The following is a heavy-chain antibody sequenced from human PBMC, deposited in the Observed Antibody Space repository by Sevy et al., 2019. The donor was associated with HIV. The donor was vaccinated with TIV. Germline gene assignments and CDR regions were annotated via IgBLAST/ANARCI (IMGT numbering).Heavy chain of an antibody. D-gene: IGHD1-26*01. V-gene: IGHV3-7*03. CDR2: IKQDGYET. J-gene: IGHJ4*02. CDR3: VRDQEEGASVLAY. Sequence: QLGGSLRLSCATFGFNFRNSWMAWVRQTPGKGLEFLADIKQDGYETYYVDSVKGRFTISRDNAKNSLHLQMNSLRAEDTAMYFCVRDQEEGASVLAYWGQGTPVTDSS. CDR1: GFNFRNSW.